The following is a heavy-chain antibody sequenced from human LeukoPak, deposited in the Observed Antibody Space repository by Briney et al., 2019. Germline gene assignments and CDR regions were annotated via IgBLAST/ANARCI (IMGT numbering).Heavy chain of an antibody. CDR2: ISGSGGST. V-gene: IGHV3-23*01. D-gene: IGHD3-9*01. CDR3: AKSLTGYYKGGYFDY. Sequence: PGGSLRLSCAASGFTFSNYAMSWVRQAPGKGLEWVSGISGSGGSTYYADSVKGRFTITRDNSKNTLYLQMNSLRAEDTAVYYCAKSLTGYYKGGYFDYWGQGTLVTVSS. CDR1: GFTFSNYA. J-gene: IGHJ4*02.